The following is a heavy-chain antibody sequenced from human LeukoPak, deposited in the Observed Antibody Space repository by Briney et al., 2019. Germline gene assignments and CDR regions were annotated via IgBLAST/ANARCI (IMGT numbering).Heavy chain of an antibody. Sequence: GGSLRLSCAASGFTFSSYAMSWVRQAPGKGLEWVSAISGSGGSTYYADSVKGRFTISRDNSKNTLYLQMNSLRAEDTAVYYCAKTQRTYSSGWWDYYPELDYFDYWGQGTLVTVSS. CDR1: GFTFSSYA. J-gene: IGHJ4*02. CDR2: ISGSGGST. D-gene: IGHD6-19*01. CDR3: AKTQRTYSSGWWDYYPELDYFDY. V-gene: IGHV3-23*01.